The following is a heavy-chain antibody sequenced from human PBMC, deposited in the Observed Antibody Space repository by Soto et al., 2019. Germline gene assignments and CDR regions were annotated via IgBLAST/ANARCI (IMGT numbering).Heavy chain of an antibody. CDR2: IIPRFGTT. V-gene: IGHV1-69*01. J-gene: IGHJ4*02. CDR1: GDTFSRYT. D-gene: IGHD1-1*01. CDR3: ARGRGLYNSGRSQLAY. Sequence: QVQLVQSGAEVKKPGSSVRVSCKASGDTFSRYTVNWVRQAPRQGLEWMGGIIPRFGTTNFAPTLQGRVTITADESTNTAYMELSSLRSEDTALYFCARGRGLYNSGRSQLAYWGQGALVTVSS.